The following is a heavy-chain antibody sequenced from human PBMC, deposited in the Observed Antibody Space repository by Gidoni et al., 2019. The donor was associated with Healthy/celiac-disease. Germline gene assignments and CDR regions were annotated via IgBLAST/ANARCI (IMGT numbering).Heavy chain of an antibody. J-gene: IGHJ4*02. CDR2: ISYDGSNK. Sequence: QVQLVESGGGVVQPGRSLRLSCAASGFTFSSYAMHWVRQAPGKGLEWVAVISYDGSNKYYADSVKGRFTISRDNSKNTLYLQMNSLRAEDTAVYYCARDASRSGDWDYWGQGTLVTVSS. CDR3: ARDASRSGDWDY. D-gene: IGHD2-21*02. V-gene: IGHV3-30*04. CDR1: GFTFSSYA.